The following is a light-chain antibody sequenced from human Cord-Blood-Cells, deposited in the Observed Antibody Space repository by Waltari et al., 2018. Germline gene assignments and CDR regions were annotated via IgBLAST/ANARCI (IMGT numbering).Light chain of an antibody. Sequence: DIVMTQSRLSLPVTPGEPASISCRSSQSLLHSNGYNYLDWYLQKPGQSPQLLIYLGSNRASGVPDRFSGSGSGTDFTLKISRVEAEDVGVYYCMQALQTPPYTFGQGTKLEIK. J-gene: IGKJ2*01. V-gene: IGKV2-28*01. CDR2: LGS. CDR3: MQALQTPPYT. CDR1: QSLLHSNGYNY.